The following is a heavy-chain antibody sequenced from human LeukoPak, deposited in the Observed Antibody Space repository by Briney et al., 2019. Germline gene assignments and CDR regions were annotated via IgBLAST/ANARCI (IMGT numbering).Heavy chain of an antibody. CDR2: IYYSGST. J-gene: IGHJ4*02. CDR1: GGSISSYY. D-gene: IGHD6-13*01. Sequence: ASETLSLTCTVSGGSISSYYWSWIRQPPGKGLEWIGYIYYSGSTNYNPSLKSRVTISVDTSKNQFSLKLGSVTAADTAVYYCAGYSSSWPFDYWGQGTLVTVSS. V-gene: IGHV4-59*01. CDR3: AGYSSSWPFDY.